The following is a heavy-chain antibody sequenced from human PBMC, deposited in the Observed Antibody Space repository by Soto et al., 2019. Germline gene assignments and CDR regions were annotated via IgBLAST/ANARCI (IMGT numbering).Heavy chain of an antibody. CDR1: GFTFGEST. CDR2: IRGDDDNYAT. Sequence: EERLVESGGGLVQPGESLELSCVASGFTFGESTIYWVRQASGKGLEWVGHIRGDDDNYATSYVESVKGRFTISRDDATSTASLQMSSLKTEDTAVYYCARQLSLGTFFYFAMDVWGQGAAVTVSS. J-gene: IGHJ6*02. V-gene: IGHV3-73*02. CDR3: ARQLSLGTFFYFAMDV. D-gene: IGHD7-27*01.